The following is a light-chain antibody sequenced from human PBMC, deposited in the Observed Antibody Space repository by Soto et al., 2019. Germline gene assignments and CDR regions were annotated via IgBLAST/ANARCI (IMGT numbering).Light chain of an antibody. CDR1: SSDVGGYNY. V-gene: IGLV2-8*01. CDR2: EVS. Sequence: QSVLTRPPSASGSPGQSVTISCTGTSSDVGGYNYVSWYQQHPGKAPKLMIYEVSKRPSGVPDRFSGSKSGNTASLTVSGLQAEDEADYYCSSYAGSNNLGVFGNGTKVTVL. CDR3: SSYAGSNNLGV. J-gene: IGLJ1*01.